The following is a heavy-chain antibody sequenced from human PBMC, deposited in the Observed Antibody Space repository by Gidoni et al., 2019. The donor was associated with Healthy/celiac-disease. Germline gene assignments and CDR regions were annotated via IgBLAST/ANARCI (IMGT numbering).Heavy chain of an antibody. CDR3: AKDRDYYGMDV. CDR2: ISWDGGST. J-gene: IGHJ6*02. Sequence: VRQAPGKGLEWVSLISWDGGSTYYADSVKGRFTISRDNSKNSLYLQMNSLSTEDTALYYCAKDRDYYGMDVWGQGTTVTVSS. V-gene: IGHV3-43*01.